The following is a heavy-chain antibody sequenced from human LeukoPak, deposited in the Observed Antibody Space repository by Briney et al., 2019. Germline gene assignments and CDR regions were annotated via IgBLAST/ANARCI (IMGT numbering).Heavy chain of an antibody. D-gene: IGHD3-22*01. CDR2: ISGYNGNT. CDR1: GYVFTSYG. CDR3: ARAGYYYDSSGYYWFDP. V-gene: IGHV1-18*01. Sequence: ASVKVSCKASGYVFTSYGISWVRQAPGQGLEWMGWISGYNGNTYYAQKFQGRVTMTTDTSTSTAYMELRSLRSDDTAVYYCARAGYYYDSSGYYWFDPWGQGTLVTVSS. J-gene: IGHJ5*02.